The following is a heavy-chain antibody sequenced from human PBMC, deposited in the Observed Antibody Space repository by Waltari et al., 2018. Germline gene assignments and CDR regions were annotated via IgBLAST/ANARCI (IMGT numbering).Heavy chain of an antibody. CDR3: ARGMRGFYYFDY. J-gene: IGHJ4*02. CDR1: GGSFSGYY. V-gene: IGHV4-34*01. CDR2: INHSGST. Sequence: QVQLQQWGAGLLKPSETLSLTCAVYGGSFSGYYWSWIRQPPGKGLEWIGEINHSGSTNYNPSLKRRVTISVETSKNQFSLKLSSVTAADTAVYYCARGMRGFYYFDYWGQGTLVTVSS. D-gene: IGHD3-10*01.